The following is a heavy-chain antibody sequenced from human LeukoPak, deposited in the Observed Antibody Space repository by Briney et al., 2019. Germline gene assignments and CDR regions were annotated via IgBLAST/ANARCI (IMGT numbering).Heavy chain of an antibody. CDR2: ISAYSGDT. D-gene: IGHD4-11*01. CDR1: GYTFTVYY. J-gene: IGHJ6*03. CDR3: ARAPLADPPPNDSSSYISNNYYHMDV. V-gene: IGHV1-18*04. Sequence: ASVKVSCKASGYTFTVYYMHWVRQAPGQGLEWMGWISAYSGDTHYAQNFQGRVTMTTDASTTTAYMELKGLRSDDTASYYCARAPLADPPPNDSSSYISNNYYHMDVWGKGTTVTVSS.